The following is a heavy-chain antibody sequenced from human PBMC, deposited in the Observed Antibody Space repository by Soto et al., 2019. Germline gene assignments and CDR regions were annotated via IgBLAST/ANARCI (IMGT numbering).Heavy chain of an antibody. CDR1: GGSISSSNW. CDR3: ARDPPLPAAMVD. J-gene: IGHJ4*02. Sequence: QVQLQESGPGLVKPSGTLSLTCAVSGGSISSSNWWSWVRQPPGKGLEWIGEIYHSGSTNYNPSLKRRVTISVDKSKNQFSLQLSSGTAADTALYYCARDPPLPAAMVDWGQGTLVTVSS. V-gene: IGHV4-4*02. CDR2: IYHSGST. D-gene: IGHD2-2*01.